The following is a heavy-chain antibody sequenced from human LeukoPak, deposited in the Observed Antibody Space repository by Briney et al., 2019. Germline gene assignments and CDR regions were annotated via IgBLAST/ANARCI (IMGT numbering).Heavy chain of an antibody. CDR1: GFTFSSYW. J-gene: IGHJ6*03. D-gene: IGHD3-3*01. V-gene: IGHV3-15*01. CDR3: TTEIFFSDFWSGYTVGSMDV. CDR2: IKSKTDGGTT. Sequence: GGSLRLSCAASGFTFSSYWMSWVRQAPGKGLEWVGRIKSKTDGGTTDYAAPVKGRFTISRDDSKNTLYLQMNSLKTEDTAVYYCTTEIFFSDFWSGYTVGSMDVWGKGTTVTVSS.